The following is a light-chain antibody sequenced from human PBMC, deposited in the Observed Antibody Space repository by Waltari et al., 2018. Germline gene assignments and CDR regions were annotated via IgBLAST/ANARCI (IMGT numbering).Light chain of an antibody. J-gene: IGLJ1*01. Sequence: QSALTQPASVSGSPGQSITVSCTGTSSDIGTYNYVSWYQQHPGKAPKLMIYDVSSRPSGVSNRVSGSKSGNTASLTISGLQAEDEADYYGDSKSSSSPHVFGTGTKVTVL. V-gene: IGLV2-14*03. CDR1: SSDIGTYNY. CDR3: DSKSSSSPHV. CDR2: DVS.